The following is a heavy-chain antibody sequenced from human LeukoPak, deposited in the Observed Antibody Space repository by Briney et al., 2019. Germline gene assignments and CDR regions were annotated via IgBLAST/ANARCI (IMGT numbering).Heavy chain of an antibody. J-gene: IGHJ4*02. CDR2: ISGSGGST. Sequence: GGSLRLSCAASGFTFSSHAMSWVRQAPGKGLEWVSAISGSGGSTYYADSVKGRFTISRDNSKNTLYLQMNSLRAEDTAVYYCAKDLGPHCSGGSCCVDYWGQGTLVTVSS. CDR3: AKDLGPHCSGGSCCVDY. V-gene: IGHV3-23*01. CDR1: GFTFSSHA. D-gene: IGHD2-15*01.